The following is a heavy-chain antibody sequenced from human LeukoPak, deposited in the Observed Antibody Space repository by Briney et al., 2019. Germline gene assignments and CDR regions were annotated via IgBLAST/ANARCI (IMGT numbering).Heavy chain of an antibody. D-gene: IGHD1-1*01. CDR1: GGSISSSTYY. J-gene: IGHJ6*02. CDR2: VHYSGTT. Sequence: SEPLSPTCTVCGGSISSSTYYWDWIRQPPGKGLERIGSVHYSGTTYYKPSLKSRVTMSVDTSKKQFSLKLSSVTAADTAVYYCARHRGRRGDYYYYGMDVWGQGTTVTVSS. CDR3: ARHRGRRGDYYYYGMDV. V-gene: IGHV4-39*01.